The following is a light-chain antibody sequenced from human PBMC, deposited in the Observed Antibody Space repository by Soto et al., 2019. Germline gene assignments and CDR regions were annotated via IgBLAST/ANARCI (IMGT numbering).Light chain of an antibody. Sequence: QSVLTQPASVSGSPGQSITISCTGTSGNIGNFNFVSWYQQHPGKAPKLIIYGVSNRPSGVSDRFSASKSGNTASLTISGLQAEDEADYYCSSYTTTDSRLFGPGTKVTVL. CDR1: SGNIGNFNF. CDR3: SSYTTTDSRL. V-gene: IGLV2-14*03. CDR2: GVS. J-gene: IGLJ1*01.